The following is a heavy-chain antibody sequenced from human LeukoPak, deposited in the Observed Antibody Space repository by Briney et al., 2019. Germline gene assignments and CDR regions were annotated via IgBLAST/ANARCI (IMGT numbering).Heavy chain of an antibody. D-gene: IGHD3-22*01. CDR1: GFTFNNYA. J-gene: IGHJ4*02. CDR2: TAGSGVSK. Sequence: GGSLRLSCVGSGFTFNNYAMSWVRQAPGRGLEWTASTAGSGVSKEYADSVKGRFTISKDKSKNTLYLQMDNLRAEDTAVYFCARLPTFFYDSDGYHYDCWGQGTLVTVSS. CDR3: ARLPTFFYDSDGYHYDC. V-gene: IGHV3-23*01.